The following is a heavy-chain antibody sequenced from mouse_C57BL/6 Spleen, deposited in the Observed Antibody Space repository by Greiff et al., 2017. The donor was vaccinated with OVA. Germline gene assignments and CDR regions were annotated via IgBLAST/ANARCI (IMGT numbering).Heavy chain of an antibody. CDR1: GYTFTDYE. D-gene: IGHD2-2*01. CDR2: IDPETGGT. Sequence: QVQLKESGAELVRPGASVTLSCKASGYTFTDYEMHWVKQTPVHGLEWIGAIDPETGGTAYHQKFKGKAILTAEQSPSTAYMELRSLTSSVSAVYYCAGYGYAAEDYWGQGTTLTVSS. CDR3: AGYGYAAEDY. V-gene: IGHV1-15*01. J-gene: IGHJ2*01.